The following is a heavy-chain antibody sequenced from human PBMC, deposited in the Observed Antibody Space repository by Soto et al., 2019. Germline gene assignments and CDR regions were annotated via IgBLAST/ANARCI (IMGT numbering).Heavy chain of an antibody. J-gene: IGHJ6*03. Sequence: SETLSLTCTVSGGSISSYYWSWIRQPPGKGLEWIGYIYYSGSTNYNPSLKSRVTISVGTSNNQFYLKLSSVTAADTAVYYCARVKGGSSWPYYYYMDVWGKGTTVTVSS. CDR1: GGSISSYY. CDR2: IYYSGST. D-gene: IGHD6-13*01. CDR3: ARVKGGSSWPYYYYMDV. V-gene: IGHV4-59*01.